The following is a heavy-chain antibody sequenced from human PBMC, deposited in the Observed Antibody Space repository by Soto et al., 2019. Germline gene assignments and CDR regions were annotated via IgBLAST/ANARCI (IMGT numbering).Heavy chain of an antibody. CDR1: GGTFSSYT. CDR2: IIPILGIA. Sequence: QVQLVQSGAVVKKPGSSVKVSCKASGGTFSSYTISWVRQAPGQGLEWMGRIIPILGIANYAQKFQGRVTITADKSTSTAYMELSSLRSEDTAVYYCARAAYYGSGKVGSDYWGQGTLVTVSS. CDR3: ARAAYYGSGKVGSDY. V-gene: IGHV1-69*02. J-gene: IGHJ4*02. D-gene: IGHD3-10*01.